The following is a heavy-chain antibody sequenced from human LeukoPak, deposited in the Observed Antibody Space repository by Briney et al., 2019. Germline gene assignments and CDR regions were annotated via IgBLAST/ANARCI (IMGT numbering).Heavy chain of an antibody. V-gene: IGHV3-23*01. CDR1: GFTFSSFA. D-gene: IGHD2-15*01. J-gene: IGHJ4*02. Sequence: GGSLKLSCAASGFTFSSFAMTWVRQAPGKGLEWVSTISDSGGSTYYADAVKGRFTISRDNSKDTLYAQMNSLRAEDAAVYYCAKSHSVAQRGYFDYWGQGTLVTVSS. CDR2: ISDSGGST. CDR3: AKSHSVAQRGYFDY.